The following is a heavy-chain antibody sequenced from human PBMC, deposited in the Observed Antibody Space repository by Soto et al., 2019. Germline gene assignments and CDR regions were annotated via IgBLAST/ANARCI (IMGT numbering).Heavy chain of an antibody. D-gene: IGHD3-16*01. J-gene: IGHJ4*02. V-gene: IGHV3-23*01. CDR1: GFTFSNYA. CDR2: ISGSGGRS. CDR3: AKGCFVWSSEQPYYFDY. Sequence: EVQLLDSGGGLVQPGGSLRLSCAASGFTFSNYAMTWVRQGPGKGLEWVSGISGSGGRSYYADSVKGRFTISRDNSKSTLYLQMNSLRAEDTAVYYCAKGCFVWSSEQPYYFDYWGQGTLVTVSS.